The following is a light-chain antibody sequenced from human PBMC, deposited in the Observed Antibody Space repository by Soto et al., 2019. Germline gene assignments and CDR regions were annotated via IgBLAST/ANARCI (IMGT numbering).Light chain of an antibody. Sequence: QAVVTQPPSASGTPGQRVTISCSGSSSSIGSNTVNWYQQLPGTAPNLLIYSNNQRPSGVPDRFSGSKSGTSASLAISGLQSEDEADYYCAAWDDSLNGVVFGGGTKLTVL. CDR2: SNN. V-gene: IGLV1-44*01. CDR3: AAWDDSLNGVV. CDR1: SSSIGSNT. J-gene: IGLJ2*01.